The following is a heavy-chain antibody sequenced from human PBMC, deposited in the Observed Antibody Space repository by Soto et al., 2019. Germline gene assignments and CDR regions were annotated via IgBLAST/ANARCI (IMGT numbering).Heavy chain of an antibody. CDR3: ARPRGPRGYDLIDY. D-gene: IGHD5-12*01. V-gene: IGHV3-21*02. CDR1: GFPFSSFS. Sequence: EVQVVESGGGLVKPGGSLRLACAASGFPFSSFSWNWVRQAPGKGLEWVSSISPGGNSVYYADSVKGRFTISRDNAKNSLSLQMNNLRAEDAAVYYCARPRGPRGYDLIDYWGQGTLVTVSS. CDR2: ISPGGNSV. J-gene: IGHJ4*02.